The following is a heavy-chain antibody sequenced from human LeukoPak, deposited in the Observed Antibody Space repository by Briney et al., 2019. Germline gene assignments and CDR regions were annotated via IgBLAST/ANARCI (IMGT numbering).Heavy chain of an antibody. CDR3: ARTYGGYYYYYYYMDV. CDR1: GGSFSGYY. CDR2: INHSGST. J-gene: IGHJ6*03. Sequence: PSETLSLTCAVYGGSFSGYYWSWIRQPPGKGLEWIGEINHSGSTNYNPSLKSRVTISVDTSKNQFSLKLSSVTAADTAVYYCARTYGGYYYYYYYMDVWGKGTTVTISS. D-gene: IGHD3-10*01. V-gene: IGHV4-34*01.